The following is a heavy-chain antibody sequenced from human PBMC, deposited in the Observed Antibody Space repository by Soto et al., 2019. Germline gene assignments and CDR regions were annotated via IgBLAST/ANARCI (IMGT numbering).Heavy chain of an antibody. V-gene: IGHV4-59*01. J-gene: IGHJ6*02. CDR2: IYYTEKT. CDR1: GGSISSYY. Sequence: QVQLQQSDPGLVKPSETLSLTCTVSGGSISSYYWSWIRQPPGKGLDWIGYIYYTEKTNYNPSLKSRVTIAVDTSKNQFSLKLRSVTAADTGVYFCARARFQLLQPYYYGMDVWGQGTAVTVSS. CDR3: ARARFQLLQPYYYGMDV. D-gene: IGHD2-15*01.